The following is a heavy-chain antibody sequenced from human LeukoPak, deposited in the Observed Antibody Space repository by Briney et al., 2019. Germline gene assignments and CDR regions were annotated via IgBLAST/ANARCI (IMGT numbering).Heavy chain of an antibody. CDR1: GYRFSNYW. D-gene: IGHD1-7*01. J-gene: IGHJ4*02. CDR3: ARGEITGTPVYY. V-gene: IGHV5-51*01. Sequence: GESLKISCKGSGYRFSNYWIGWVRQMPGRGLVCMGIIYPGDSDTRYSPSFQGQVTISADKSINTAYLQWSSLKASDTAMYYCARGEITGTPVYYWGQGTLVTVSS. CDR2: IYPGDSDT.